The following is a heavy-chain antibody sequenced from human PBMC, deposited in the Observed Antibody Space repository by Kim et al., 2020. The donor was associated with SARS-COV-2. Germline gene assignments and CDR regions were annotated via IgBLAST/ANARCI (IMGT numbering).Heavy chain of an antibody. CDR3: ARDLSPGTNLYYYYYGMDV. D-gene: IGHD1-1*01. J-gene: IGHJ6*02. Sequence: GGSLRLSCAASGFTFSDYYMSWIRQAPGKGLEWVSYISSSSSYTNYADSVKGRFTISRDNAKNSLYLQMNSLRAEDTAVYYCARDLSPGTNLYYYYYGMDVWGQGTTVTVSS. V-gene: IGHV3-11*05. CDR1: GFTFSDYY. CDR2: ISSSSSYT.